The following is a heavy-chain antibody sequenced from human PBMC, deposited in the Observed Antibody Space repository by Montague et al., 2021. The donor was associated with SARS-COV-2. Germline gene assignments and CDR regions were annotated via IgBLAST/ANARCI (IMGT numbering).Heavy chain of an antibody. CDR1: GGSMINKY. Sequence: ETLSLTCSVSGGSMINKYWSWIRQPPGKGLEWMGYIYYTGSTDYNPSLESRATLSIDTSKNEVSLKLTSVTAADTAVYYCARGGGRLQYSYYYGMDVWGQGTTVTVSS. J-gene: IGHJ6*02. D-gene: IGHD5-12*01. CDR2: IYYTGST. V-gene: IGHV4-59*01. CDR3: ARGGGRLQYSYYYGMDV.